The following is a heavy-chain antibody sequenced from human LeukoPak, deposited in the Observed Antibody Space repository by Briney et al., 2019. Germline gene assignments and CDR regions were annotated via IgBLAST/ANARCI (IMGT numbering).Heavy chain of an antibody. CDR1: GYSISNGYY. Sequence: SETLSHTCTVSGYSISNGYYWGWMRQPPGKGLEWIGSIYHSGRTHYNPSLKSRVIISVDTSKNYFSLKLSSVTAADTAMYYCARDETYSDVWSGSAGGGKGNYLDYWGQGILVTVSS. D-gene: IGHD3-3*01. CDR2: IYHSGRT. V-gene: IGHV4-38-2*02. J-gene: IGHJ4*02. CDR3: ARDETYSDVWSGSAGGGKGNYLDY.